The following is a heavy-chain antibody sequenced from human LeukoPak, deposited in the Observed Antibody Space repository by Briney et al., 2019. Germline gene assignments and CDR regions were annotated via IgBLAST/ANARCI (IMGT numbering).Heavy chain of an antibody. CDR2: ISGSCGST. CDR1: GVTFSSYA. Sequence: PGGTLRLSCAASGVTFSSYAMSWGRQAPGPGLGLDSAISGSCGSTFYADSVKRPFTISRDNSKSTLYLQMNSLRAEDTAVYYCAKGRLRTRRGYSGYDSFDYWGQGTLVTVSS. CDR3: AKGRLRTRRGYSGYDSFDY. J-gene: IGHJ4*02. V-gene: IGHV3-23*01. D-gene: IGHD5-12*01.